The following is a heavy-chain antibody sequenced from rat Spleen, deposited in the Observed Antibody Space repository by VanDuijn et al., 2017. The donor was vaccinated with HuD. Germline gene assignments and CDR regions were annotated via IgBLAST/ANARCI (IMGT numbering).Heavy chain of an antibody. J-gene: IGHJ3*01. D-gene: IGHD1-12*02. CDR1: GFTFSNAW. V-gene: IGHV6-8*01. Sequence: EVQLVETGGSLVQPGKSLRLTCATSGFTFSNAWMHWVRQSPEKQLEWVAQIKAKSNNYATYYAESVKGRVTISRDDSKSSVYLQMNSLKEEDTAIYYCTWDNYDSTYYYRFVYWGQGTLVTVSS. CDR2: IKAKSNNYAT. CDR3: TWDNYDSTYYYRFVY.